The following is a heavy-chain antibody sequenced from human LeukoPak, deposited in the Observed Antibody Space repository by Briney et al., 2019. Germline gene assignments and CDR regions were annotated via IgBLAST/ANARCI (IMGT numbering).Heavy chain of an antibody. CDR3: ARGPRITIFGVVMANDAFDI. CDR1: GYTFTSYA. J-gene: IGHJ3*02. D-gene: IGHD3-3*01. V-gene: IGHV1-2*02. Sequence: GASVKVSCKASGYTFTSYAMNWVRQAPGQGLEWMGCINPNTGGTVYAQKFQGRVTMTRDTSSSTAYMELSRLRFDDTVVYYCARGPRITIFGVVMANDAFDIWGQGTMVTVSS. CDR2: INPNTGGT.